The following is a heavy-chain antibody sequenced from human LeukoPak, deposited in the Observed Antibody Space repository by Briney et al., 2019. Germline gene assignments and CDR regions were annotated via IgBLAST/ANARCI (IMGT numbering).Heavy chain of an antibody. J-gene: IGHJ4*02. Sequence: PGGTLRLSRAASGFTLSSYWMSWVRQAPGEGLEWVANIKQDGSEKSYVDSVKGRFTISRDNAKNTLYLQMNSLRAEDTAVYYCARDSKTYYFDYWGQGTLVTVSS. V-gene: IGHV3-7*04. CDR3: ARDSKTYYFDY. D-gene: IGHD2-2*01. CDR1: GFTLSSYW. CDR2: IKQDGSEK.